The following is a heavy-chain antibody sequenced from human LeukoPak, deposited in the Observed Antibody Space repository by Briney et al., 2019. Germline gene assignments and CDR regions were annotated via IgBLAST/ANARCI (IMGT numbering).Heavy chain of an antibody. CDR1: GGSISSYY. CDR2: IYYSGST. V-gene: IGHV4-59*01. D-gene: IGHD1-26*01. Sequence: SETLSLTCTVSGGSISSYYWSWIRQPPGKGLEWIGYIYYSGSTNYNPSLKSRVTISVDTSKNQFSLKLSSVTAADTAVYYCASGGAHYIVGATTIADYWGQGTLVTVSS. J-gene: IGHJ4*02. CDR3: ASGGAHYIVGATTIADY.